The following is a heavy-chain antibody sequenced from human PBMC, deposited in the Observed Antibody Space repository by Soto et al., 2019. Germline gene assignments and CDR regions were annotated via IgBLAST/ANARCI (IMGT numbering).Heavy chain of an antibody. CDR3: VKGEYYYDSSGYYPFDY. CDR2: ISTNGGST. CDR1: GFTFSSYA. D-gene: IGHD3-22*01. V-gene: IGHV3-64D*06. Sequence: GGSLRLSCSASGFTFSSYAMHWVRQAPGKGLEYVSSISTNGGSTHYADSVKGRFTISRDNSKNTQNLQMSSLRADDTAVYYCVKGEYYYDSSGYYPFDYWGQGTLVTVPS. J-gene: IGHJ4*02.